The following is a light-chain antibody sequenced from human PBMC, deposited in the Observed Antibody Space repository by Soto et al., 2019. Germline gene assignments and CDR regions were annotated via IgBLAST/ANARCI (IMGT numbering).Light chain of an antibody. CDR2: SNN. CDR1: SSNIGSNT. J-gene: IGLJ1*01. V-gene: IGLV1-44*01. Sequence: QSVLTQPPSASGTPGQRVTISCSGSSSNIGSNTLNWYQQLPGTAPKLLIYSNNQRPSGVPDRFSASKSGTSASLAISGLQSDDEADYYCAAWDDSLNGYVFGTGTKLTVL. CDR3: AAWDDSLNGYV.